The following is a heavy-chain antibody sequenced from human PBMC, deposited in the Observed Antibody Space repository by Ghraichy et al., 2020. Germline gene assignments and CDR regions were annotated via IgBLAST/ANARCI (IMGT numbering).Heavy chain of an antibody. Sequence: GGSLRLSCAASGFTFSTYRMNWVRQAPGKGLEWVSSISTSSNYIYYADSVKGRFTISRDNAKNSLYLQMNSLRVEDTAVYFCARSVWQHLDDYYYMDVWGKGTTVTVSS. D-gene: IGHD6-13*01. CDR3: ARSVWQHLDDYYYMDV. J-gene: IGHJ6*03. CDR1: GFTFSTYR. CDR2: ISTSSNYI. V-gene: IGHV3-21*01.